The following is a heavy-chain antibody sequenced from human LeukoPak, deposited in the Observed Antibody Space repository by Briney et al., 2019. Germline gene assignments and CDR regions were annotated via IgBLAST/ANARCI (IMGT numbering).Heavy chain of an antibody. CDR1: GFTFSSYA. Sequence: GGSLRLSCAASGFTFSSYAMSWVRQAPGKGLEWVSAISGSGGNSYYADSVKGRFTISRDSSKNTLYLQMNSLRAEDTAVYYCAKGWYSTPGDYWGQGTLVTVSS. CDR2: ISGSGGNS. D-gene: IGHD2-15*01. V-gene: IGHV3-23*01. CDR3: AKGWYSTPGDY. J-gene: IGHJ4*02.